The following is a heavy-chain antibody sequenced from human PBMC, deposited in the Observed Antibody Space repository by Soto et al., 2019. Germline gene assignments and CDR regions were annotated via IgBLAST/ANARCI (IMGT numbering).Heavy chain of an antibody. J-gene: IGHJ6*01. CDR3: ARQGFGALHGLVDV. D-gene: IGHD3-10*01. CDR2: VHDSWGP. Sequence: QVPLQESGPGLVKPSETLSLSCTVSGGSISSYYWSWIRQTPGKGLEWIGYVHDSWGPNYNPSLKSRVAISLDTSKSQFSLKLTSVPATDTAVYYCARQGFGALHGLVDVW. V-gene: IGHV4-59*08. CDR1: GGSISSYY.